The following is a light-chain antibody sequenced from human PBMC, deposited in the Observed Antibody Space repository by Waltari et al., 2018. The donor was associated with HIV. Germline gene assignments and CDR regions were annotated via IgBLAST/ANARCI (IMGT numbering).Light chain of an antibody. V-gene: IGKV1-12*01. J-gene: IGKJ4*01. Sequence: DIQMTQSPSFVSASVGVRVSITCRASQNIRTSLAWYQRGPGEAPSLLIYEASRLQGGVPSRFSGSGSGTSFILNIDKLQAEDFAMYYCQQANSFPHTFGGGT. CDR3: QQANSFPHT. CDR2: EAS. CDR1: QNIRTS.